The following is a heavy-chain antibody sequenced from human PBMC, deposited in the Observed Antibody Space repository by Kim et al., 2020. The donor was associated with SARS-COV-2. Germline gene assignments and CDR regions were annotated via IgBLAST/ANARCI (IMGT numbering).Heavy chain of an antibody. D-gene: IGHD6-19*01. CDR2: INSDGSST. J-gene: IGHJ3*02. Sequence: GGSLRLSRAASGFTFSSYWMHWVRQAPGKGLVWVSRINSDGSSTSYADSVKGRFTISRDNAKNTLYLQMNSLRAEDTAVYYCAKDRQWQWLGGPHDAFDIWGQGTMVTVSS. CDR3: AKDRQWQWLGGPHDAFDI. V-gene: IGHV3-74*01. CDR1: GFTFSSYW.